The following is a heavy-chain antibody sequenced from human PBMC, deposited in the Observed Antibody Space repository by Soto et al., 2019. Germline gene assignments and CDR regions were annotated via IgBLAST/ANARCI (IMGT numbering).Heavy chain of an antibody. CDR3: ATYITGGGGRGY. Sequence: QVQLQESGPGLVKPSETLSLTCTVSGASISRDHWNWIRQPPGKGLEWVGEYSGTTNYNPSLRSRATISVDTSNNQSSLNLSSVTAAATAVYFCATYITGGGGRGYWGQGTLVTVSS. D-gene: IGHD3-16*01. J-gene: IGHJ4*02. V-gene: IGHV4-59*08. CDR1: GASISRDH. CDR2: YSGTT.